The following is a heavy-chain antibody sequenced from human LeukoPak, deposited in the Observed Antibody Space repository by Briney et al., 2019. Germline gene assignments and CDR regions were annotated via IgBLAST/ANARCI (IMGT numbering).Heavy chain of an antibody. J-gene: IGHJ6*03. Sequence: SETLSLTCTVSGGSISSYYWSWLRQPPGKGLEWTGYIYYSGSTNNNPSLKSRVTISVDKSKNQISLKLSSVTAADTAVYYCARGVSRGYSYGRYYMDVWGKGTTVTVSS. V-gene: IGHV4-59*01. CDR3: ARGVSRGYSYGRYYMDV. D-gene: IGHD5-18*01. CDR2: IYYSGST. CDR1: GGSISSYY.